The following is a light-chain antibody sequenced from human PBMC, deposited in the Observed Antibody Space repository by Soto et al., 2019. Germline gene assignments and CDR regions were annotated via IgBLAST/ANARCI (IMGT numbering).Light chain of an antibody. CDR3: YSYTTSSTRV. CDR1: SSDVGAYNY. CDR2: DVS. J-gene: IGLJ2*01. V-gene: IGLV2-14*01. Sequence: QSALTQPASVSGSPGQSITISCTGTSSDVGAYNYVSWYQQHPGKAPKLMIYDVSNRPSGVSNRFSGSKSGNTASLTISGLQAEDEADYYCYSYTTSSTRVFGGATKVTVL.